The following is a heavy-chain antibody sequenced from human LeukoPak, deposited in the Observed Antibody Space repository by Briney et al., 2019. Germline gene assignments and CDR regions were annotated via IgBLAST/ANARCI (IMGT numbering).Heavy chain of an antibody. D-gene: IGHD4-17*01. CDR3: AREVGDPPEYFQH. V-gene: IGHV3-7*01. CDR2: IKQDGSEK. CDR1: GFTFSSYW. Sequence: GGSLRLSCAASGFTFSSYWMSWVRQAPGKGLEWVANIKQDGSEKYYVDSVKGRFTISRDNAKNSLYLQMNSLRAEDTAVYYCAREVGDPPEYFQHWGQGTLVTVSS. J-gene: IGHJ1*01.